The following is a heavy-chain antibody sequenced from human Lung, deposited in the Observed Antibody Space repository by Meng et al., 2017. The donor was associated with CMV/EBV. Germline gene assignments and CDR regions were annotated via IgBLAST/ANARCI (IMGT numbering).Heavy chain of an antibody. V-gene: IGHV3-30*02. Sequence: GGSXRLXCAASGFTFNTYAMHWVRQAPGKGLEWVAFIRFDASNKYYADSVKGRFTISRDNFKNTLFLQMNSLRPEDTAVYYCVKGIYPRTYYYYYYGLDVWXQGTSVTVSS. D-gene: IGHD1-7*01. CDR1: GFTFNTYA. J-gene: IGHJ6*02. CDR3: VKGIYPRTYYYYYYGLDV. CDR2: IRFDASNK.